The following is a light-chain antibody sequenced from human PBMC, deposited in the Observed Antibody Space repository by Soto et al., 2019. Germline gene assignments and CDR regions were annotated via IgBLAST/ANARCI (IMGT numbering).Light chain of an antibody. CDR2: AAS. J-gene: IGKJ1*01. V-gene: IGKV1-39*01. Sequence: IQMTQSPSSLSASVGDRVTITCRASQSISSYLNWYQQKPGKVPKLLIYAASSLQSGVPSRFSGSGSGTDFPLTISSLQPEDFANYYCQQSYRTPRTFGPGLKV. CDR3: QQSYRTPRT. CDR1: QSISSY.